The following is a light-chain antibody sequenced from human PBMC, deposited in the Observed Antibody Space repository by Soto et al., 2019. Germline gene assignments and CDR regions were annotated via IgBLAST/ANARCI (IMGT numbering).Light chain of an antibody. Sequence: DIQMTQSPSSVSASVGDRVTITCRASQGISSWLAWYQQKPGKATKLLIYASSNLQSGVPARFSGSGSGTDFPLTISSLQPEDFATSYCQQGNSFPWTFGQGTKVEIK. CDR2: ASS. CDR3: QQGNSFPWT. J-gene: IGKJ1*01. CDR1: QGISSW. V-gene: IGKV1-12*01.